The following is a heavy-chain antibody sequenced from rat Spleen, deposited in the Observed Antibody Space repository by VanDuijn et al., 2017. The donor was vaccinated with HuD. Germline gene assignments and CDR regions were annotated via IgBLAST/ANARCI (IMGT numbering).Heavy chain of an antibody. Sequence: EVQLVESGGGLVQPGRSLKLSCAASGFTFSNCGMAWVRQAPTKGLEWVASISTGGGNTYYRDSVKGRFTISRDNAKNTLYLQMDSLRSEDTATYYCARGGYNYGWFAYWGQGTLVTVSS. CDR3: ARGGYNYGWFAY. D-gene: IGHD1-9*01. CDR1: GFTFSNCG. J-gene: IGHJ3*01. V-gene: IGHV5S13*01. CDR2: ISTGGGNT.